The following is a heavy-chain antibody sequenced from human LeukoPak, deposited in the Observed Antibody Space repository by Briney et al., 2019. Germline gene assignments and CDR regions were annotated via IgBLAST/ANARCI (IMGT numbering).Heavy chain of an antibody. Sequence: PSETLSLTCAVYGGSFSGYYWSWIRQPPGKGLEWIGEINHSGSTNHNPSLKSRVTISVDTSKNQFSLKLSSVTAADTAVYYCARGPGLDGVVKTLDYWGQGTLVTVSS. J-gene: IGHJ4*02. V-gene: IGHV4-34*01. CDR3: ARGPGLDGVVKTLDY. D-gene: IGHD3-3*01. CDR2: INHSGST. CDR1: GGSFSGYY.